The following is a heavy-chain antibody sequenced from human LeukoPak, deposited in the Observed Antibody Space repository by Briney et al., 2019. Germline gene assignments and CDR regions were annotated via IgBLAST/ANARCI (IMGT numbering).Heavy chain of an antibody. CDR1: GFTFSSYA. Sequence: GGSLRLSCAASGFTFSSYAMSWVRQAPGKGLEWVSGISGSGGSTKYADSVRGRFTISRDNSKNSLYLQMNSLRAEDTAVHYCAKAQYSGSYPYFDYWGQGTLVTVSS. V-gene: IGHV3-23*01. CDR3: AKAQYSGSYPYFDY. D-gene: IGHD1-26*01. CDR2: ISGSGGST. J-gene: IGHJ4*02.